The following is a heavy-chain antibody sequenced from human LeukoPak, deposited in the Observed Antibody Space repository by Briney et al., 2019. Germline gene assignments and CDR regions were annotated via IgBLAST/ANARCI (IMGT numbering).Heavy chain of an antibody. CDR1: GFTFSTYA. Sequence: SGGSLRLSCAASGFTFSTYAMHWVRQAPGKGLEWAAFIRYDGSNKYYADSVKGRFTISRDNSKNTLYLQMNILRPEDTAVYYCANPIVGAPSAAYWGQGTLVTVSS. CDR3: ANPIVGAPSAAY. CDR2: IRYDGSNK. J-gene: IGHJ4*02. D-gene: IGHD1-26*01. V-gene: IGHV3-30*02.